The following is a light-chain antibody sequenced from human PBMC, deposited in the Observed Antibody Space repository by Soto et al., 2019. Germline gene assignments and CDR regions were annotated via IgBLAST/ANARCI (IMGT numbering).Light chain of an antibody. V-gene: IGLV1-51*01. CDR3: GAWDSSLMGVV. CDR1: SSNVGNNY. CDR2: DNN. J-gene: IGLJ2*01. Sequence: QSVLTQPPSVSAAPGQKVTISCSGSSSNVGNNYVSWYQQLPGTAPKLLIYDNNKRPSGIPDRFSGSKSATSATLDITALQTGDEADYYCGAWDSSLMGVVFGGGTTLTVL.